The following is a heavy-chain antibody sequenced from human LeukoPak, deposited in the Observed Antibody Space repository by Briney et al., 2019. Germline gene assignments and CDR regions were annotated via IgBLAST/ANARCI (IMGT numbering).Heavy chain of an antibody. J-gene: IGHJ6*03. CDR2: ISGSGGST. D-gene: IGHD6-6*01. CDR1: GFTFSSYG. CDR3: AKGVAARPDYYYYYMDV. Sequence: GGTLRLSCAASGFTFSSYGMSWVRQAPGKGLEWVSAISGSGGSTYYADSVKGRFTISRDNSKNTLYLQMNSLRAEDTAVYYCAKGVAARPDYYYYYMDVWGKGTTVTVSS. V-gene: IGHV3-23*01.